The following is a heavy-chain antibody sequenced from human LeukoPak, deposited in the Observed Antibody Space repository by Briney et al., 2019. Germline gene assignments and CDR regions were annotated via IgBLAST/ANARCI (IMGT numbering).Heavy chain of an antibody. J-gene: IGHJ3*02. D-gene: IGHD1-7*01. V-gene: IGHV3-73*01. CDR2: IRSKANSYAT. Sequence: PGGSLRLSCAASGFTFSDYYMSWIRQASGKGLEWVGRIRSKANSYATAYAASVKGRFTTSRDDSKNTAYLQMNSLKTEDTAVYYCTRHLRPNWNYGNDAFDIWGQGTMVTVSS. CDR1: GFTFSDYY. CDR3: TRHLRPNWNYGNDAFDI.